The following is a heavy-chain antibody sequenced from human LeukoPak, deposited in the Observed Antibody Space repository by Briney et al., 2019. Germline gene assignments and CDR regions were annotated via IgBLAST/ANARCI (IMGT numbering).Heavy chain of an antibody. CDR2: INHSGST. V-gene: IGHV4-34*01. CDR3: ARGRAYCSGGSCYSDY. CDR1: GGSFGGYY. D-gene: IGHD2-15*01. Sequence: SETLSLTCAVYGGSFGGYYWSWIRQPPGKGLEWIGEINHSGSTNYNPSLKSRVTISVDTSKNQFSLKLSSVTAADTAVYYCARGRAYCSGGSCYSDYWGQGTLVTVSS. J-gene: IGHJ4*02.